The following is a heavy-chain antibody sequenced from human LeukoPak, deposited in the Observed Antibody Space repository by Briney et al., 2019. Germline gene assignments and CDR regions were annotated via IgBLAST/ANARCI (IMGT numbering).Heavy chain of an antibody. CDR1: GYTFTGYY. CDR2: INPNSGGT. D-gene: IGHD2-2*01. J-gene: IGHJ4*02. V-gene: IGHV1-2*02. CDR3: ARGHGYCSSTSCSLGLVDY. Sequence: GASVKVSCKASGYTFTGYYMHWVRQAPGQGLEWIGWINPNSGGTNYAQKFQGRVTMTRDTSISTAYMELSRLRSDDTAVYYCARGHGYCSSTSCSLGLVDYWGQGTLVTVSS.